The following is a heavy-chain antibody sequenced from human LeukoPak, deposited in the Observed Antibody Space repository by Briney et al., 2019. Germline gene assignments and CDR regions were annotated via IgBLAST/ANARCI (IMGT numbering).Heavy chain of an antibody. CDR1: GGSFSGYY. CDR3: ARGRSPGYYGSGSYLVRRWFDP. V-gene: IGHV4-34*01. CDR2: INHSGST. Sequence: PSETLSLTCAVYGGSFSGYYWSWIRQPPGKGLEWIGEINHSGSTNYNPSLKSRVTISVDTSKNQFSLKLSSVTAADTAVYYCARGRSPGYYGSGSYLVRRWFDPWGQGTLVTVSS. D-gene: IGHD3-10*01. J-gene: IGHJ5*02.